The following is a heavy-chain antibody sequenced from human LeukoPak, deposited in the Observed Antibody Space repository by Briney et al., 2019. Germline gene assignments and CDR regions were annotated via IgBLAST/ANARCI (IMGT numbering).Heavy chain of an antibody. D-gene: IGHD1-26*01. CDR2: IYYSGST. CDR3: ARAPLDPMYSGSSHFDY. CDR1: GGSISSGGYY. Sequence: SQTLSLTCTVSGGSISSGGYYWSWIRQHPGKGLEWIGYIYYSGSTYYNPSLKSRVTISVDTSKNQFSLKLSSVTAADTAVYYCARAPLDPMYSGSSHFDYWGQGTLVTVSS. V-gene: IGHV4-31*03. J-gene: IGHJ4*02.